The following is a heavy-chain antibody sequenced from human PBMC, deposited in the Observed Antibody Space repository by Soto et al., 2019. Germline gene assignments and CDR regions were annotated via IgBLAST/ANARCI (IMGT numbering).Heavy chain of an antibody. CDR3: ARRYGSAIDY. CDR1: GCSISRYS. CDR2: IYYSGST. Sequence: PPETLSLTCTVSGCSISRYSWSWIRQPTGKGLELIVYIYYSGSTNYIPSLKSRVTISVDTSKNQFSLKLISVTAADTAVYYCARRYGSAIDYWGQGTLVTVSS. J-gene: IGHJ4*02. V-gene: IGHV4-59*08. D-gene: IGHD1-26*01.